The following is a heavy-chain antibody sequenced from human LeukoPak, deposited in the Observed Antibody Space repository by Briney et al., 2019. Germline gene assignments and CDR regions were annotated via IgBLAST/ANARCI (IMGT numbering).Heavy chain of an antibody. J-gene: IGHJ3*02. CDR2: IYYSGST. V-gene: IGHV4-39*01. CDR1: GGSISSSSYY. CDR3: ARHGADYYDSSGYSDAFDI. D-gene: IGHD3-22*01. Sequence: SETLSLTCTVSGGSISSSSYYWGWIRPPPGNGLEWIGSIYYSGSTYYNQFLKSRVIISVETSKNQFSLKLSSVTAADTAVYYCARHGADYYDSSGYSDAFDIWGQGTMVTVSS.